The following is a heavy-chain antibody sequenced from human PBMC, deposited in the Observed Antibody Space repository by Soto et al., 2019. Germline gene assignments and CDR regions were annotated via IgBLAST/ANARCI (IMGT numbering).Heavy chain of an antibody. Sequence: SETLSLTCTVSGGSISSYYWSWIRQPPGKGLEWIGYIYYSGSTNYNPSLKSRVTISVDTSKNQFSLKLSSVTAADTAVYYCARDNGIDSSGWYDWYFDLWGGGTLVT. V-gene: IGHV4-59*01. CDR1: GGSISSYY. D-gene: IGHD6-19*01. J-gene: IGHJ2*01. CDR2: IYYSGST. CDR3: ARDNGIDSSGWYDWYFDL.